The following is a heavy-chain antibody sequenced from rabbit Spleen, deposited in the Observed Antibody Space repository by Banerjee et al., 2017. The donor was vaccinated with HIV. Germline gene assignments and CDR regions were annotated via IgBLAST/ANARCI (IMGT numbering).Heavy chain of an antibody. D-gene: IGHD1-1*01. J-gene: IGHJ6*01. CDR3: AMDTSSSFSSFGMGL. CDR2: IAGSSSGFT. Sequence: QSVEESGGDLVKPGTSLTLTCTASGFSFSSGHDMCWVRQAPGKGLEWISCIAGSSSGFTYSASWAKGRFTISKTSSTTVTLQMPSLAAADTATYFCAMDTSSSFSSFGMGLWGQGTLVSVS. V-gene: IGHV1S40*01. CDR1: GFSFSSGHD.